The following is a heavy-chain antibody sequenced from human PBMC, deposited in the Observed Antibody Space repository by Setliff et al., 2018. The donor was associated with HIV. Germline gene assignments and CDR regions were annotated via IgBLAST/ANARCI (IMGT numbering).Heavy chain of an antibody. J-gene: IGHJ4*02. V-gene: IGHV4-39*07. Sequence: PSETLSLTCTVSGGSISSSSYYWDWIRQPPGKGLGWIGSVFYSGSTYYKPSLKSRVTISVDTSKNQFSLKLSSVTAADTAVYYCARKGYCSSSGCPTPFDFWGQGTLFTSPQ. CDR1: GGSISSSSYY. CDR2: VFYSGST. CDR3: ARKGYCSSSGCPTPFDF. D-gene: IGHD2-2*01.